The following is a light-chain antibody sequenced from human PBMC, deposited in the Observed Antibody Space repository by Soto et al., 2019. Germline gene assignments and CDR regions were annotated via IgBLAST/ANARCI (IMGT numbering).Light chain of an antibody. CDR1: SSDVGGYRY. CDR2: EVS. J-gene: IGLJ1*01. Sequence: QSVLTQPASVSGSPGQSITISCTGTSSDVGGYRYVSWYQQHPGKAPKLMIYEVSNRPSGVSNRFSGSKSGNTASPTISGLQAEDEADYYCSSYTSGSTYVFGTGTKVTVL. V-gene: IGLV2-14*01. CDR3: SSYTSGSTYV.